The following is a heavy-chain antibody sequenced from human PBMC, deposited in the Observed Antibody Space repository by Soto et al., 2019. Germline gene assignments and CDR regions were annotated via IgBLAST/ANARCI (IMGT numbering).Heavy chain of an antibody. CDR1: GFTFSSYG. CDR3: AKAFMVRGVTYGMDV. D-gene: IGHD3-10*01. V-gene: IGHV3-30*18. J-gene: IGHJ6*02. Sequence: PGGSLRLSCAASGFTFSSYGMHWVRQAPGKGLEWVAVIPYDGSNKYYADSVKGRFTISRDNSKNTLYLQMNSLRAEDTAVYYCAKAFMVRGVTYGMDVWGQGTTVTVSS. CDR2: IPYDGSNK.